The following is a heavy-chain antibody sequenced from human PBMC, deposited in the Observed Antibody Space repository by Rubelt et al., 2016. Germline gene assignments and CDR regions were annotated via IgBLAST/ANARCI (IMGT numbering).Heavy chain of an antibody. Sequence: QVQLQQWGAGLLKPSETLSLTCAVYGGSFSGYYWSWIRQPPGKGLEWIGEINHSGSTNYNPSLKSRVPISIDTSKNQLSLNLRSVTAADTAVYYRARRQWVWYFDLWGRGTLVTVSS. CDR1: GGSFSGYY. CDR2: INHSGST. D-gene: IGHD2-8*01. CDR3: ARRQWVWYFDL. V-gene: IGHV4-34*01. J-gene: IGHJ2*01.